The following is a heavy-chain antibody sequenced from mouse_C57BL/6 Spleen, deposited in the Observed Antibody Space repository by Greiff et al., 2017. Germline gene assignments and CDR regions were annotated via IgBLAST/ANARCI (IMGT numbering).Heavy chain of an antibody. J-gene: IGHJ4*01. CDR3: ARSGGNYDYAMDY. D-gene: IGHD2-1*01. V-gene: IGHV1-76*01. CDR2: IYPGSGNT. Sequence: QVQLQQSGAELVRPGASVKLSCKASGYTFTDYYINWVKQRPGQGLEWIARIYPGSGNTYSNEKFKGKATLTAEKSSSTAYMQLSSLTSEDSAVYFCARSGGNYDYAMDYWGQGTSVTVSS. CDR1: GYTFTDYY.